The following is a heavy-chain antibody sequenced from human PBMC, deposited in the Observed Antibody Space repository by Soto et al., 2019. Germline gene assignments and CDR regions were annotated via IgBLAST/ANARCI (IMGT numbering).Heavy chain of an antibody. CDR3: ARADQLYFYGMDV. CDR1: GGSISSGDYY. Sequence: SETLFLTCTVSGGSISSGDYYWSWIRQPPGKGLEWIGYIYYSGSTYYNPSLKSRVTISVDTSKNQFSLKLSSVTAADTAVYYCARADQLYFYGMDVWGQGTTVTVSS. V-gene: IGHV4-30-4*01. J-gene: IGHJ6*02. CDR2: IYYSGST. D-gene: IGHD2-2*01.